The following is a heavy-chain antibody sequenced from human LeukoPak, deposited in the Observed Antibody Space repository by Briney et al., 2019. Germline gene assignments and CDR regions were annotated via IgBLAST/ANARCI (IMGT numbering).Heavy chain of an antibody. CDR3: ARRVVVPAAPYYFDY. CDR1: GFIFSSYW. Sequence: GGSLRLSCAASGFIFSSYWMHWVRQAPGKRLVWVSRINSDGSSTSYADSVKGRFTISRDNAKNTLYLQMNSLRAEDTAVYYCARRVVVPAAPYYFDYWGQGTLVTVSS. CDR2: INSDGSST. V-gene: IGHV3-74*01. D-gene: IGHD2-2*01. J-gene: IGHJ4*02.